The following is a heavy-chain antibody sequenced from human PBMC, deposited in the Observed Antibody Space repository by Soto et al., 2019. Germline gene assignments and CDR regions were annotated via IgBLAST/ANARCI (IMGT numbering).Heavy chain of an antibody. V-gene: IGHV5-51*01. CDR1: GYSFTSYW. CDR3: ARRTPRDGYDYFDY. D-gene: IGHD5-12*01. Sequence: GESLKISCKGSGYSFTSYWVGWVRQMPGKGLEWMGIIYPGDTETRYSPSFQGQVTISAVKSISTAYMQRGSLKASDTAMYYCARRTPRDGYDYFDYWGQGTLVTVSS. J-gene: IGHJ4*02. CDR2: IYPGDTET.